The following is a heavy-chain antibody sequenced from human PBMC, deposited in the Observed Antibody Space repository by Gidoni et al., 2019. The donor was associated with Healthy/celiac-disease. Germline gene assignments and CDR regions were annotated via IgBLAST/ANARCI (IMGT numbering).Heavy chain of an antibody. CDR2: ISYDGSKK. Sequence: VQLVEPGGGVVQPGRSRRLSWQASGFTFSSCGRHWVRQAPGKGLEWVAVISYDGSKKYYADSVKGRFTISRDNSKNTLYLQMNSLRAEDTAVYYCAKDLGDWYFDLGGRGTLVTVSS. CDR3: AKDLGDWYFDL. V-gene: IGHV3-30*18. D-gene: IGHD3-16*01. CDR1: GFTFSSCG. J-gene: IGHJ2*01.